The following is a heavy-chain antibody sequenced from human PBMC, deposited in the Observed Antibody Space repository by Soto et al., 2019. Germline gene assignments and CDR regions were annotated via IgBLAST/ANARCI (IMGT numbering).Heavy chain of an antibody. J-gene: IGHJ5*02. CDR2: MNPNSGET. D-gene: IGHD2-15*01. CDR1: GYTFTDYD. V-gene: IGHV1-8*01. Sequence: EQLVQSGAEVKKPGASVKLSCMTSGYTFTDYDINWVRQATGQGLEWIGWMNPNSGETGYAQKFQGRVTMTRSLSLSTAYLELSSLTSDDTAVYFCARVAVAARPRWYNWFDPWGQGTLVTVSS. CDR3: ARVAVAARPRWYNWFDP.